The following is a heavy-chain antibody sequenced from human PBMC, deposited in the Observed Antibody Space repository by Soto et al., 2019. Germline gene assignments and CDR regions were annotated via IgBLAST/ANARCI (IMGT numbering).Heavy chain of an antibody. CDR3: VRDHSTGIGMGGGDYDYFGMDV. D-gene: IGHD3-10*01. CDR2: VSWNSDTI. CDR1: GFTFDDYA. V-gene: IGHV3-9*01. Sequence: EVQLVESGGALVQPGRSLRLSCAASGFTFDDYAMHWVRQAPGKCLEWVSGVSWNSDTIGYADSVRGGFSLSRDNAKNALYLQMNRLRPEATALYFCVRDHSTGIGMGGGDYDYFGMDVWGQGTTVTVAS. J-gene: IGHJ6*02.